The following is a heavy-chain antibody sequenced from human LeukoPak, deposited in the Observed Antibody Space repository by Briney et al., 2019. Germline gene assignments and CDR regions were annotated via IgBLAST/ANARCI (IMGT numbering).Heavy chain of an antibody. D-gene: IGHD4-23*01. V-gene: IGHV4-59*08. J-gene: IGHJ4*02. CDR2: IDYSGST. CDR3: ARLNGGN. CDR1: GGSIRSYY. Sequence: SETLSLTCTVSGGSIRSYYWSWIRQPPGKGLEGIGYIDYSGSTPYNPSLDGRVSVSVDTSKNQSSLKLRSVTAADTAVYYCARLNGGNWGQGILVTVSS.